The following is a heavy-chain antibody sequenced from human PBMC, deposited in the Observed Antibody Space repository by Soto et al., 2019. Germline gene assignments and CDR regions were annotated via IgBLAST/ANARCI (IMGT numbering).Heavy chain of an antibody. CDR2: TYYRSKWYN. CDR1: GDSVSSNSAA. V-gene: IGHV6-1*01. Sequence: PSQTLSLTCAISGDSVSSNSAAWNWIRQSPSRGLEWLGRTYYRSKWYNDYAVSVKSRITINPDTSKNQFSLQLNSVTPEDTAVYYCARDEPKGYCSSTSCLVDAFDIWGEGTMVTVSS. D-gene: IGHD2-2*01. CDR3: ARDEPKGYCSSTSCLVDAFDI. J-gene: IGHJ3*02.